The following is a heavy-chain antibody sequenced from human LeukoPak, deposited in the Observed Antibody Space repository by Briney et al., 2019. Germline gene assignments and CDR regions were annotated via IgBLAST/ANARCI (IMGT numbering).Heavy chain of an antibody. D-gene: IGHD6-13*01. CDR1: GGSISSGGYY. CDR3: ATRGIYSSSWPAFDY. J-gene: IGHJ4*02. V-gene: IGHV4-31*03. Sequence: SQTLSLTCTVSGGSISSGGYYWSWIRQHPGKGLEWIGYIYYSGSTYYNPSLKSRVTISVDTSKNQFSLKLSSVTAADTAVYYCATRGIYSSSWPAFDYWGQGTLVTVSS. CDR2: IYYSGST.